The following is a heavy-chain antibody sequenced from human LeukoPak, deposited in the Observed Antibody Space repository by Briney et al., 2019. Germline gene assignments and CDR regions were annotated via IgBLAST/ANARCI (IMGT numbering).Heavy chain of an antibody. CDR3: ARETDVSGGYFDY. J-gene: IGHJ4*02. Sequence: GGSLRLSCAASGFTFSSYGMHWVRQAPGKGLEWVAVISYDGSNKYYADSVKGRFTISRDNSKNTLYLQMNCLRSEDTAVYYCARETDVSGGYFDYWGQGTLVTVSS. CDR1: GFTFSSYG. D-gene: IGHD3-10*01. CDR2: ISYDGSNK. V-gene: IGHV3-30*03.